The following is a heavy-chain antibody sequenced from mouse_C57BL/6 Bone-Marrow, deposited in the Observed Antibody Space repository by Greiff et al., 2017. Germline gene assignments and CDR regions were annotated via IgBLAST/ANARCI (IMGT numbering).Heavy chain of an antibody. Sequence: VQLQQPGAELVRPGTSVKLSCKASGYTFTSYWMHWVKQRPGQGLEWIGVIDPSDSYTNYNQKFKGKATLTVDPSSSTAYMQLSSLTSEDSAVYYCARRSGLVYFDVWGTGTTDTVSS. D-gene: IGHD3-3*01. J-gene: IGHJ1*03. CDR2: IDPSDSYT. CDR3: ARRSGLVYFDV. V-gene: IGHV1-59*01. CDR1: GYTFTSYW.